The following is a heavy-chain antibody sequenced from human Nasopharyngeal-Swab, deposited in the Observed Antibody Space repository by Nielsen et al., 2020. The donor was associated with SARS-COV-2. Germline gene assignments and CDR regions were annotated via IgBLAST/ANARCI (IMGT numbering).Heavy chain of an antibody. J-gene: IGHJ6*02. CDR1: GFTFSSYA. V-gene: IGHV3-23*01. CDR3: ANAYCGGDCYSHDYYYYYGMDV. Sequence: GGSLRLSSAASGFTFSSYAMSWVRQAPGKGLEWVSAISGSGGSTYYADSVKGRFTISRDNSKNTLYLQMNSLRAEDTAVYYCANAYCGGDCYSHDYYYYYGMDVWGQGTTVTVSS. CDR2: ISGSGGST. D-gene: IGHD2-21*02.